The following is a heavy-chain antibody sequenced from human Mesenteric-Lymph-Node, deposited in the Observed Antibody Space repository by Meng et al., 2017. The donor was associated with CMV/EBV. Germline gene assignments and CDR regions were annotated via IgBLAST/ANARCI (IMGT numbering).Heavy chain of an antibody. D-gene: IGHD4-17*01. Sequence: GESLKISCAASGFTFSSYAMHWVRQAPGKGLEWVAVISYDGSNKYYADSVKGRFTISRDNSKNTLYLQMNSLRAEDTAVYYCAKDATVTTWVDYYYYYGMDVWGQGTTVTVSS. J-gene: IGHJ6*02. CDR3: AKDATVTTWVDYYYYYGMDV. V-gene: IGHV3-30-3*01. CDR1: GFTFSSYA. CDR2: ISYDGSNK.